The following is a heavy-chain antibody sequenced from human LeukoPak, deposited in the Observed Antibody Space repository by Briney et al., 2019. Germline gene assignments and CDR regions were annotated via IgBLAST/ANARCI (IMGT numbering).Heavy chain of an antibody. CDR3: ASYSSSSLYYYYGMDV. V-gene: IGHV1-8*01. Sequence: ASVKVSCKASGYTFTSYDINWVRQATGQGLEWMGWMNPNSGNTGYAQKFQGRVTMNRNTSISTAYMELSSLRSEDTAVYYCASYSSSSLYYYYGMDVWGQGTTVTVSS. J-gene: IGHJ6*02. CDR2: MNPNSGNT. CDR1: GYTFTSYD. D-gene: IGHD6-6*01.